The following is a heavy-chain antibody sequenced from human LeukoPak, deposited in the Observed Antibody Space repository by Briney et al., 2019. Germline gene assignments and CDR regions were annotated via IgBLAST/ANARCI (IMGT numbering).Heavy chain of an antibody. D-gene: IGHD6-19*01. CDR1: GFIFNNYA. CDR3: AKDNRRHYTSGPNPDSLH. V-gene: IGHV3-9*01. CDR2: ISWNSGSI. J-gene: IGHJ4*02. Sequence: TGRSLRLSCAGSGFIFNNYAMHWVRQPPGKGLEWVSGISWNSGSIDYADSVKGRFTISRGNAKNSLYLQMNSLRVEDTAFYYCAKDNRRHYTSGPNPDSLHWGQGALVTVSS.